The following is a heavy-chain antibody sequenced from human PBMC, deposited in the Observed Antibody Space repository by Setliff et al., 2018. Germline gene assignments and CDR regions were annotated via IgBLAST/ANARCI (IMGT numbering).Heavy chain of an antibody. J-gene: IGHJ4*02. D-gene: IGHD6-19*01. CDR2: IRDKAKRYNT. V-gene: IGHV3-72*01. CDR1: GFTFSDHY. CDR3: SRDRAGAGDY. Sequence: PGGSLRLSCAVSGFTFSDHYMDWVRQAPGQGLEWVARIRDKAKRYNTEYAASVKGRFSVSRDESKNSMFLQMNNLTIEDTAVYSCSRDRAGAGDYWGQGTLVTVSS.